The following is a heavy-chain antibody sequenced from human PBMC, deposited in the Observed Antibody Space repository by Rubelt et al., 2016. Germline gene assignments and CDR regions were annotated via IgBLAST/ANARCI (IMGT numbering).Heavy chain of an antibody. J-gene: IGHJ4*02. V-gene: IGHV3-64*04. Sequence: APGKGLEYISAITSSGGSTYYTDSVKGRFTISRDNSKNTLFLQMRSLRADDTAVYYCAKAVCSSTSCYTGDYWGQGSLVTVSS. D-gene: IGHD2-2*01. CDR2: ITSSGGST. CDR3: AKAVCSSTSCYTGDY.